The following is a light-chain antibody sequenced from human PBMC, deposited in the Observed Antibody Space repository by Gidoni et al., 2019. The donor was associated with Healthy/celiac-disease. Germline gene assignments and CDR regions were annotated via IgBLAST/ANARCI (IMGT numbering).Light chain of an antibody. CDR2: DVR. Sequence: QSALTQPASVSGSPGQSITISCTATSSDVGGYNYVSWYLQHPGKAPKLKIYDVRNRHSGVSNRFSGSKSGNTASLTISGLQAEDEAHYYCSSYTSSSPYVFGTGTKVTVL. J-gene: IGLJ1*01. CDR3: SSYTSSSPYV. V-gene: IGLV2-14*03. CDR1: SSDVGGYNY.